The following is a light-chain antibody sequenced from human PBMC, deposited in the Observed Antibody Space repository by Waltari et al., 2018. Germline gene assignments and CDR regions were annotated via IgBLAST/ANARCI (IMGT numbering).Light chain of an antibody. CDR2: AAS. CDR3: QQSYSTPPRT. CDR1: QSISSY. J-gene: IGKJ4*01. V-gene: IGKV1-39*01. Sequence: DIQMTQSPSSLSASVGDRVTITCRANQSISSYLNWYQQKPGKAPKLLIYAASSLQSGVPSRFSGSGSGTDFTLTISSLQPEDFATYYCQQSYSTPPRTFGGGTKVEIK.